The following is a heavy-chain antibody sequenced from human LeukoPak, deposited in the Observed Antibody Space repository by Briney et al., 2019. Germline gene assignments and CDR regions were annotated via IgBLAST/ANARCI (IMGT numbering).Heavy chain of an antibody. D-gene: IGHD4-23*01. CDR3: ARGSNSVAY. V-gene: IGHV4-39*01. Sequence: SETLSLTCTVSGGSISSSSYYWGWIRQPPGKGLEWIGSIYYSGSTYYNPSLKSRVTISVDTSKNQFSLKLSSVTAADTAVYYCARGSNSVAYWGQGTLVTVSS. CDR1: GGSISSSSYY. J-gene: IGHJ4*02. CDR2: IYYSGST.